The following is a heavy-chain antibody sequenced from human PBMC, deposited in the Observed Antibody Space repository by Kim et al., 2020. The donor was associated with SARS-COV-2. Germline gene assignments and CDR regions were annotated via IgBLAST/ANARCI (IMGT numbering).Heavy chain of an antibody. CDR2: ISSDGNSE. Sequence: GGSLRLSCAASGFTFSRYGMYWVRQAPGKGLEWVSLISSDGNSEYYADSVQGRFTISRDNSKNTLYLRMNSLRVEDTAIYYCAGYNWFDPWGQGTLVTVS. CDR3: AGYNWFDP. V-gene: IGHV3-33*05. J-gene: IGHJ5*02. CDR1: GFTFSRYG.